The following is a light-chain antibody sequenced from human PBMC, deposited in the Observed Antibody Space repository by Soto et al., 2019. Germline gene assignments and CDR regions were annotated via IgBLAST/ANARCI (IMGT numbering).Light chain of an antibody. CDR1: QSVSSSY. CDR3: QQYCSSHLAFT. V-gene: IGKV3-20*01. Sequence: EIVVTQSPATLSLSPGERATLSCRASQSVSSSYLAWYQQKPGQATRILIYGASSKSTGIPARFSGSGSGKDFPITISRLETEFFAVYYWQQYCSSHLAFTFGGGTKVEIK. J-gene: IGKJ4*01. CDR2: GAS.